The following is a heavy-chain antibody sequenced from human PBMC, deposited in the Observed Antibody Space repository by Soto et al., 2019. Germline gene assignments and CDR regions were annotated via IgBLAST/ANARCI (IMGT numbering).Heavy chain of an antibody. J-gene: IGHJ3*02. V-gene: IGHV5-51*01. CDR1: GYSFTSYW. Sequence: GESLKISCKGSGYSFTSYWIGWVRQMPGKGLEWMGIIYPGDSDTRYSPSFQGQVTISADKSISTAYLQWSSLKASDTAMYYCARRAISYYYDSSGYLNAFDIWGQGTMVTV. CDR3: ARRAISYYYDSSGYLNAFDI. CDR2: IYPGDSDT. D-gene: IGHD3-22*01.